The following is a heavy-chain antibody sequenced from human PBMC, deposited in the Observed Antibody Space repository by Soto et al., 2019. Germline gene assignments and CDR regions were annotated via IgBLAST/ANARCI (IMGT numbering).Heavy chain of an antibody. CDR1: GGSFSGYY. J-gene: IGHJ6*02. CDR2: INHSGST. Sequence: QVQLQQWGAGLLKPSETLSLTCAVYGGSFSGYYWSWIRQPPGKGLAWIGEINHSGSTNYNPSLKSRVTISVATSKNQFSLKLSSVTAADAAVYYCARGVVVPLTTQLDYYYSGMDVWGQGTTVTVSS. V-gene: IGHV4-34*01. CDR3: ARGVVVPLTTQLDYYYSGMDV. D-gene: IGHD2-2*01.